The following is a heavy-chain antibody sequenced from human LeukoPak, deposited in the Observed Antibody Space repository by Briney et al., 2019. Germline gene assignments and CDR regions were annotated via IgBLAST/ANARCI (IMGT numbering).Heavy chain of an antibody. CDR2: INPSGGST. CDR1: GYTFTSYY. CDR3: AREFPLYYMDV. Sequence: ASVKVSCKASGYTFTSYYMHWVRQAPGQGLEWMGIINPSGGSTSYADSVKGRFTISRDNAKNTLYLQMNSLRAEDTAVYYCAREFPLYYMDVWGKGTTVTISS. J-gene: IGHJ6*03. V-gene: IGHV1-46*04.